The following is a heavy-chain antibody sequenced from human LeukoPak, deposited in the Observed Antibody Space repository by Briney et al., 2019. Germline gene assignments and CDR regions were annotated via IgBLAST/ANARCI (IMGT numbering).Heavy chain of an antibody. Sequence: GGSLRLSCAASGFTFSGSVMHWVRQASGKGLEWVGRITSKPNSYATVYAASVKGMFTISSDDSKNTAYLQMNSLKIEDTAVYYCTGGSGWYSSDYWGHGILVTVSS. CDR1: GFTFSGSV. V-gene: IGHV3-73*01. CDR2: ITSKPNSYAT. CDR3: TGGSGWYSSDY. J-gene: IGHJ4*01. D-gene: IGHD6-19*01.